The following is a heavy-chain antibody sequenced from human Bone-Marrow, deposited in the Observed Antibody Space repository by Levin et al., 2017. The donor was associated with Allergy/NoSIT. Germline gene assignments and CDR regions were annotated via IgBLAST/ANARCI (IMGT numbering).Heavy chain of an antibody. CDR3: ARRFAASSNWDFDY. J-gene: IGHJ4*02. CDR2: IYYSGST. D-gene: IGHD4-11*01. CDR1: GGSIGSSSSY. V-gene: IGHV4-39*01. Sequence: SQTLSLTCSVSGGSIGSSSSYWGWIRQPPGKGLQWIASIYYSGSTYYNPSLKSRLTISVDTSKNQFSLKLTSVTAADTAVYYCARRFAASSNWDFDYWGQGTLVTVSS.